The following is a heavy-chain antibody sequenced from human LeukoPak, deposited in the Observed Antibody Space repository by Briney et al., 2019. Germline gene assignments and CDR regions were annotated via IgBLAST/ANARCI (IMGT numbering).Heavy chain of an antibody. CDR3: ARGGSSWSYYFDY. D-gene: IGHD6-13*01. Sequence: GGSLRLSCTASGFTFSSHALSWVRQAAGKGLEWISAISKGGDKTYYADSVKGRFTISRDNSKSTMYLQMNSLRAEDTAVYYCARGGSSWSYYFDYWGQGTLVTVSS. CDR2: ISKGGDKT. CDR1: GFTFSSHA. V-gene: IGHV3-23*01. J-gene: IGHJ4*02.